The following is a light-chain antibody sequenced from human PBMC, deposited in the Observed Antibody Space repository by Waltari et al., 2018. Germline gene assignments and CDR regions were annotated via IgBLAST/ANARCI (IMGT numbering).Light chain of an antibody. V-gene: IGKV1-12*01. CDR3: QQGDGFHPIT. CDR1: QDISNW. J-gene: IGKJ5*01. CDR2: AVS. Sequence: DIQMTQSPSSVSASVGDRVTITCRASQDISNWLAWYQQKPGQAPRLLIYAVSILHSGVPSRFSGSGSGTDFTLTITSLQPEDFAIYYCQQGDGFHPITFGQGTRLE.